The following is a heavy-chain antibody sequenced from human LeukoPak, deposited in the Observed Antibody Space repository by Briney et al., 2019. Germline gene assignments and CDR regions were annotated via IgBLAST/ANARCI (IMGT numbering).Heavy chain of an antibody. CDR1: GLTFSSYW. V-gene: IGHV3-74*01. J-gene: IGHJ4*02. Sequence: GGSLRLSCAGSGLTFSSYWMHWVRQAPGKGLVWVSRIKGDGSSTSYADSVKGRFTISRDNTKNTLYLQMNSLRAEDTAVYYCAGWGDSGYDHSWGQGTLVAVSS. D-gene: IGHD5-12*01. CDR3: AGWGDSGYDHS. CDR2: IKGDGSST.